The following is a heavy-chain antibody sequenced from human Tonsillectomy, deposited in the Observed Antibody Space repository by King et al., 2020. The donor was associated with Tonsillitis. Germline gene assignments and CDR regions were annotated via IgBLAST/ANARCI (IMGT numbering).Heavy chain of an antibody. J-gene: IGHJ6*01. CDR1: GFTFSNYG. Sequence: VQLVESGGGVVQPGGSLRLSCAASGFTFSNYGMHWVRQAPGKGLEWVTFIRYDGSNKYHADSVKGRFTISRDNAKNTLYLQLNSLRAEDTAVYYCAKDYLDCRTTCCYLFPFCGMDVWGRGPTVTVSS. CDR3: AKDYLDCRTTCCYLFPFCGMDV. V-gene: IGHV3-30*02. CDR2: IRYDGSNK. D-gene: IGHD2-2*01.